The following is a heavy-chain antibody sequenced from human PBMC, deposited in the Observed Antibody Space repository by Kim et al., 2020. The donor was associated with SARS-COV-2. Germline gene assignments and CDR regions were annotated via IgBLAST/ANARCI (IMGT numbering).Heavy chain of an antibody. J-gene: IGHJ6*02. V-gene: IGHV3-21*01. CDR1: GFTFSSYS. D-gene: IGHD6-19*01. Sequence: GGSLRLSCAASGFTFSSYSMNWVRQAPGKGLEWVSSISSSSSYIYYADSVKGRFTISRDNAKNSLYLQMNSLRAEDTAVYYCAREVFIAVAGHYYYYGMDVWGQGTTVTVSS. CDR3: AREVFIAVAGHYYYYGMDV. CDR2: ISSSSSYI.